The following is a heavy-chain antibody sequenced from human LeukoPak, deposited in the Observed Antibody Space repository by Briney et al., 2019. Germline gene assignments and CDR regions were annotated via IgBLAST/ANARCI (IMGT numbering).Heavy chain of an antibody. J-gene: IGHJ4*02. CDR2: IYYSGST. CDR3: ARSRVVEAAPLDY. CDR1: GGSISTYY. Sequence: PSETLSLTCTVSGGSISTYYWSWIRQPPGEGLEWIGYIYYSGSTNYNPSLKSRVTISVDTSKNQFSLKLSSVTAADTAVYYCARSRVVEAAPLDYWGQGTLVTVSS. V-gene: IGHV4-59*08. D-gene: IGHD2-15*01.